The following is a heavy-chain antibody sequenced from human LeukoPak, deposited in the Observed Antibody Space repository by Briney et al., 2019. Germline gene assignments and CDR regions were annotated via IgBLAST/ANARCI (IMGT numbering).Heavy chain of an antibody. V-gene: IGHV3-53*01. J-gene: IGHJ3*02. CDR1: GLTVSSSY. CDR2: IYNDGST. Sequence: GGSLRLSCAASGLTVSSSYMSWVRQAPGKGLEWVSIIYNDGSTYYADSMKGRFIISRDNSKNTLYLQVNSLRAEDTAMYYCARNILFAFDIWGQGTVVTVSS. CDR3: ARNILFAFDI.